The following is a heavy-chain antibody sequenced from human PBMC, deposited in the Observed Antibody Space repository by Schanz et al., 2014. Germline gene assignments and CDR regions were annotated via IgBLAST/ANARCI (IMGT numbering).Heavy chain of an antibody. CDR3: ARIGGSVLGY. V-gene: IGHV3-7*01. J-gene: IGHJ4*02. Sequence: ERLVESGGGVVQPGRSLRLSCAASGFIFSNYGMHWVRQAPGGGLEWVANIKQDESEKYYVDSVKGRFTISRDNAKNSLLLLMNSLRAEDTAVYYCARIGGSVLGYWAQGTLVTVSS. D-gene: IGHD3-10*01. CDR2: IKQDESEK. CDR1: GFIFSNYG.